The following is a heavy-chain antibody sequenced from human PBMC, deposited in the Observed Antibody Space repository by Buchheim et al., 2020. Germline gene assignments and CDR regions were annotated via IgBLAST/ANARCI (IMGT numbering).Heavy chain of an antibody. CDR3: ARSARKDIVVVPAAMRDYYYGMDV. D-gene: IGHD2-2*01. CDR1: GYTFTGYY. Sequence: QVQLVQSGAEVKKPGASVKVSCKASGYTFTGYYMHWVRQAPGQGLEWMGWINPNSGGTNYAQKFQGWVTMTRDTSISTAYMELSRLRSDDTAVYYCARSARKDIVVVPAAMRDYYYGMDVWGQGTT. V-gene: IGHV1-2*04. CDR2: INPNSGGT. J-gene: IGHJ6*02.